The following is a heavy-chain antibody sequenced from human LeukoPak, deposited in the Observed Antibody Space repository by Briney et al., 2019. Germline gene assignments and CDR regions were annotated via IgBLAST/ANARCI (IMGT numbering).Heavy chain of an antibody. CDR1: GGSISSYY. CDR2: IYYSGST. J-gene: IGHJ3*02. D-gene: IGHD1-26*01. CDR3: ARVIAARIVGATKLAFDI. V-gene: IGHV4-59*01. Sequence: PSETLSLTCTVSGGSISSYYWSWIRQPPGKGLEWIGYIYYSGSTNYNPSLKSRVTISVDTSKNQFSLKLSSVTAADTAVYYCARVIAARIVGATKLAFDIWGQGTMVTVSS.